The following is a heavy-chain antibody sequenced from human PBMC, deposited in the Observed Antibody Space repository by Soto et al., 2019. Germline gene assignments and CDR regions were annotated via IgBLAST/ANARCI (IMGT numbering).Heavy chain of an antibody. CDR3: ASPPKGSIKPSFKPYFDY. J-gene: IGHJ4*02. CDR1: GGTFSSYA. Sequence: SVXVSCKASGGTFSSYAIIWVRQAPGQGLEWMGGIIPIFGTANYAQKFQGRVTITADESTSTAYMELSSLRSEDTAVYYCASPPKGSIKPSFKPYFDYWGQGAPVTVSS. V-gene: IGHV1-69*13. CDR2: IIPIFGTA. D-gene: IGHD2-15*01.